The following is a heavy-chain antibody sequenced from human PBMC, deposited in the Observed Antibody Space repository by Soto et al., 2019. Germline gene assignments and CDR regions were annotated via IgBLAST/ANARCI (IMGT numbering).Heavy chain of an antibody. Sequence: VGSLRPSFAASGFTFISYAIHGFRRAPGKGLEWVAVISYDGSNKYYADSVKGRFTISRDNSKNTLYLQMNSLRAEDTAVYYCARDRVLRFVEWLLPYYFDYWGQGTLVTVSS. V-gene: IGHV3-30-3*01. CDR1: GFTFISYA. CDR2: ISYDGSNK. D-gene: IGHD3-3*01. J-gene: IGHJ4*02. CDR3: ARDRVLRFVEWLLPYYFDY.